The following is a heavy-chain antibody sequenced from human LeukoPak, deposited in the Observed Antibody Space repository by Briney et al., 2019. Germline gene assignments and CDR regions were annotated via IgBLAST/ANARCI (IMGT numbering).Heavy chain of an antibody. J-gene: IGHJ5*02. V-gene: IGHV1-2*02. CDR2: INPNSGGT. CDR1: GYTFTGYY. CDR3: ARDRTRFLEWSNNWFDP. D-gene: IGHD3-3*01. Sequence: ASVKVSCKASGYTFTGYYMHWVRQAPGQGLEWMGWINPNSGGTNYAQKFQGRVTTTRDTSISTAYMELSRLRSDDTAVYYCARDRTRFLEWSNNWFDPWGQGTLVTVSS.